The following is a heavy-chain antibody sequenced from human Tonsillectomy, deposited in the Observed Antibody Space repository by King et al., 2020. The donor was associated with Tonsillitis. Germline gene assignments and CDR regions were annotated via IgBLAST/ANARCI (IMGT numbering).Heavy chain of an antibody. CDR2: ISAYNGNT. Sequence: QLVQSGAEVKKPGASMKVSCQASGYTFTSYDFSWVRQAPGQGLEWMGWISAYNGNTNYPQKFQGRVTMTTDTSTSTAYMELRSLRSDDTAVYYCARDRMGGSPFDYWGQGTLVTVSS. J-gene: IGHJ4*02. D-gene: IGHD3-16*01. V-gene: IGHV1-18*04. CDR1: GYTFTSYD. CDR3: ARDRMGGSPFDY.